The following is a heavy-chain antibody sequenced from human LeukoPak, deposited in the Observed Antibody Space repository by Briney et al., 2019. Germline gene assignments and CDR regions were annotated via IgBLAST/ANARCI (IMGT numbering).Heavy chain of an antibody. J-gene: IGHJ5*02. CDR1: GVSIASEDNY. D-gene: IGHD1-14*01. CDR2: IYFSETT. CDR3: AKVERNYNCFDT. Sequence: SETLSLTCTVSGVSIASEDNYWGWVRQHRGKGLEWIEHIYFSETTHYNPSLAGRSVISVATSDNQFSLKLTYVTAADTAVYYCAKVERNYNCFDTWGQGTLVTVSS. V-gene: IGHV4-30-4*08.